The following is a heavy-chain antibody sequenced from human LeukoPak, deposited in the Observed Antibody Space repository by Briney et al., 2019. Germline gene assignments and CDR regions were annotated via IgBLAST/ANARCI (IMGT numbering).Heavy chain of an antibody. CDR2: ISSSSNYI. D-gene: IGHD5-24*01. CDR3: VRGNIYLKMAEDY. CDR1: GFTFTTYS. V-gene: IGHV3-21*01. Sequence: GGSLRLSCEASGFTFTTYSMTWVRQAPGKGLEWVSSISSSSNYIYYADSVKGRFTISRDNAKNSLYLQMNSLRAEDTAVYYCVRGNIYLKMAEDYWGQGTLVTVSS. J-gene: IGHJ4*02.